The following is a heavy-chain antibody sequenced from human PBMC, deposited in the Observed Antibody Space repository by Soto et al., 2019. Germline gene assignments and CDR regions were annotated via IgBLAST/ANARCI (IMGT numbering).Heavy chain of an antibody. CDR2: IYSGGST. Sequence: EVPLVESGGGLVQPGGSLRLSCAASGFTVSSNYMSWVRQAPGKGLEWVSVIYSGGSTYYADSVKGRFTISRDNSKNTLYLQMNSLRAEDTAVYYCARELGYYGSGNDYWGQGTLVTVSS. CDR1: GFTVSSNY. D-gene: IGHD3-10*01. J-gene: IGHJ4*02. V-gene: IGHV3-66*01. CDR3: ARELGYYGSGNDY.